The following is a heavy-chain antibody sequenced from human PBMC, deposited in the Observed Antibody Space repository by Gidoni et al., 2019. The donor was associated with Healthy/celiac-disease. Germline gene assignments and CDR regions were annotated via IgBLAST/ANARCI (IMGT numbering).Heavy chain of an antibody. V-gene: IGHV3-23*01. J-gene: IGHJ5*02. CDR2: ISGSGGST. CDR1: GFTFSSYA. D-gene: IGHD5-12*01. CDR3: AKDPEGRGYSGYGGCWFDP. Sequence: EVQLLESGGGLVQPGGSLRLSCAASGFTFSSYAMSWVRQAPGKGLEWVSAISGSGGSTYYADSVKGRFTISRDNSKNTLYLQMNSLRAEDTAVYYCAKDPEGRGYSGYGGCWFDPWGQGTLVTVSS.